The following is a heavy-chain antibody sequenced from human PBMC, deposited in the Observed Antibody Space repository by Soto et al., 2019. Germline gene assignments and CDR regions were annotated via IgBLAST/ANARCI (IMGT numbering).Heavy chain of an antibody. CDR1: GFTFSDYG. D-gene: IGHD4-17*01. Sequence: QVQLVESGGDVVQPGRSLRLSCEASGFTFSDYGMHWVRQAPGKGLEWVTVISHDGSGIYYAESVKGRFTISRDNSKKTAHLQMNNLRPDDTAVYYCAKLSIRRSWAVTFDYWGLGTLVTVSS. J-gene: IGHJ4*02. CDR3: AKLSIRRSWAVTFDY. V-gene: IGHV3-30*18. CDR2: ISHDGSGI.